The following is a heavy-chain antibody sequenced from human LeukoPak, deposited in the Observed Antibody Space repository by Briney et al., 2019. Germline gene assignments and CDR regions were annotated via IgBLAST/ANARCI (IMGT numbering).Heavy chain of an antibody. CDR2: IGTAGDT. Sequence: GGSLRLSCEASGVTFSTSDMHWVRQAPGKGLEWVSVIGTAGDTYYADSVKGRFTISRENAKNSLYLQMNSLRAGDTAVYYCARGSVRVGMDVWGQGTTVTVSS. CDR1: GVTFSTSD. V-gene: IGHV3-13*01. CDR3: ARGSVRVGMDV. D-gene: IGHD6-13*01. J-gene: IGHJ6*02.